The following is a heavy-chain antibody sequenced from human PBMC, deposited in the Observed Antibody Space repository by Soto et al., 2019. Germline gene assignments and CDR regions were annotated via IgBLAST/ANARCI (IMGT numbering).Heavy chain of an antibody. D-gene: IGHD2-2*02. J-gene: IGHJ5*02. CDR3: ARATYCSSTSCYTDEANWFDP. Sequence: PSETLSLTCAVSGGSISSGGYSWSWIRQPPGKGLEWIGYIYHSGSTYYNPSLKSRVTISVDRSKNQFSLKLSSVTAADTAVYYCARATYCSSTSCYTDEANWFDPWGQGTLVTVSS. CDR2: IYHSGST. V-gene: IGHV4-30-2*01. CDR1: GGSISSGGYS.